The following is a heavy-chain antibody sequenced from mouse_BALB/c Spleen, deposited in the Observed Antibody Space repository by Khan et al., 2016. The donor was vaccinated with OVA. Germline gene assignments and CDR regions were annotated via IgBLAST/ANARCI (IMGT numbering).Heavy chain of an antibody. Sequence: QVQLKESGPGLVAPSQSLSITCTVSGFSLTSYGVHWVRQPPGKGLEWLGVIWAGGSTNYNSAIMSRLSISKDNSKSKVFLKNNSPQTDDTAMYYCARLEDIWGQGTTLTVSS. CDR3: ARLEDI. CDR1: GFSLTSYG. V-gene: IGHV2-9*02. J-gene: IGHJ2*01. CDR2: IWAGGST. D-gene: IGHD1-3*01.